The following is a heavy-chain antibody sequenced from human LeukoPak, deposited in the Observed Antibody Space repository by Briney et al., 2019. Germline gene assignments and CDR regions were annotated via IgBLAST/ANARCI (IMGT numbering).Heavy chain of an antibody. J-gene: IGHJ4*02. CDR1: GFTFSSYA. CDR3: ANQGRVYGSGSYYRMLYFDY. D-gene: IGHD3-10*01. CDR2: ISGSGGST. V-gene: IGHV3-23*01. Sequence: GGSLRLSCAASGFTFSSYAMSWVRQAPGKGLEWVSAISGSGGSTYYADSVKGRFTISRDNSKNTLYLQMNSLRAEDTAVYYCANQGRVYGSGSYYRMLYFDYWGQGTLVTVSS.